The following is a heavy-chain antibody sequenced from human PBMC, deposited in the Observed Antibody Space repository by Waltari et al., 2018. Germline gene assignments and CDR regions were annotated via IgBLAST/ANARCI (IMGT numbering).Heavy chain of an antibody. Sequence: EVQLVESGGGLVQPGGSLTLSCAASGFIFSRHGMSWVRQAPGKGPEWVANRNEDGSDIYYVDSVKGRFSISRDNAKNSLYLQMNSLRADDTAIYYCARDMGIYTNYVTYWGQGTLVTVSS. J-gene: IGHJ4*02. D-gene: IGHD3-16*01. CDR1: GFIFSRHG. CDR2: RNEDGSDI. CDR3: ARDMGIYTNYVTY. V-gene: IGHV3-7*01.